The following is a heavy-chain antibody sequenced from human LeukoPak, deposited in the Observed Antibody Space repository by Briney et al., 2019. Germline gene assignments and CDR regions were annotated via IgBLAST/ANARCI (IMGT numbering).Heavy chain of an antibody. D-gene: IGHD2-2*01. CDR3: ARASYCSSTSCYVS. Sequence: GGSLRLSCAASGFTFSSYSMNWVRQAPGKGLEWVSYISSSSSTIYYADSVKGRFTISRDNAKNSLYLQMNSLRAEDTAVYYCARASYCSSTSCYVSWGQGTLVTVSS. J-gene: IGHJ5*02. V-gene: IGHV3-48*04. CDR2: ISSSSSTI. CDR1: GFTFSSYS.